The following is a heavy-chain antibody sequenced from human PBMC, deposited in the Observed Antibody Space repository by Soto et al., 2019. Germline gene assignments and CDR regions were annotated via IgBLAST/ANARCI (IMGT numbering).Heavy chain of an antibody. CDR1: GGSISSGGYY. J-gene: IGHJ5*02. CDR2: IYYSGST. CDR3: ASTDTSSYGYENWFDP. Sequence: PSETLSLTCTVSGGSISSGGYYWSWIRQHPGKGLEWIGYIYYSGSTYYNPSLKSRVTISVDTSKNQFSLKLSSVTAADTAVYYCASTDTSSYGYENWFDPWGQGTLVTVSS. D-gene: IGHD5-18*01. V-gene: IGHV4-31*03.